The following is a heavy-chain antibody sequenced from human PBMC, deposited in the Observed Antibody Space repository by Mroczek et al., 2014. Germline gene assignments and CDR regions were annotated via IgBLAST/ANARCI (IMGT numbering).Heavy chain of an antibody. CDR3: ARGGSGIATDYYYGMDV. V-gene: IGHV4-34*01. J-gene: IGHJ6*02. CDR1: GGSFSGYY. D-gene: IGHD6-25*01. CDR2: INHSGST. Sequence: QVQLQESGAGLLKPSETLSLTCAVYGGSFSGYYWSWIRQPPGKGLEWIGEINHSGSTNYNPSLKSRVTISVDTSKNQFSLKLSSVTAADTAVYYCARGGSGIATDYYYGMDVWGQGTTVTVSS.